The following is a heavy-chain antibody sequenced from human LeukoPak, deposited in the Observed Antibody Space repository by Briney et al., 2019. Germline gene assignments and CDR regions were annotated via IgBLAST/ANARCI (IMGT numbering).Heavy chain of an antibody. D-gene: IGHD3-3*01. CDR2: IYYSGST. Sequence: PSETLSLTCTVSGGSISSHYWSWIRQPPGKGLEWIGYIYYSGSTNYNPSLKSRVTISVDTSKNQFSLKLSSVTAADTAVYYCARGKYYDFWSGPQNYYYYYMDVWGKGTTVTVSS. CDR3: ARGKYYDFWSGPQNYYYYYMDV. J-gene: IGHJ6*03. CDR1: GGSISSHY. V-gene: IGHV4-59*11.